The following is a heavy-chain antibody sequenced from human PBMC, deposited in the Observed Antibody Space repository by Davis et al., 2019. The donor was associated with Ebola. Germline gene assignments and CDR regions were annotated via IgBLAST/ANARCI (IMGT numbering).Heavy chain of an antibody. CDR3: SGSYRGFDY. CDR2: IRSKANSYAT. CDR1: GFTFSGSA. J-gene: IGHJ4*02. V-gene: IGHV3-73*01. Sequence: GESLKISCAASGFTFSGSAMHWVRQASGKGLEWVGRIRSKANSYATAYAASVKGRFTISRDDSKNTAYLQMNSLKTEDTAGYYCSGSYRGFDYWGQGTLVTVSS. D-gene: IGHD1-26*01.